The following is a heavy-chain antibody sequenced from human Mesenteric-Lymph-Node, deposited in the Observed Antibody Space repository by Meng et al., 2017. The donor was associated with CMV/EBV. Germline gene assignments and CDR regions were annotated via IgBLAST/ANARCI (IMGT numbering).Heavy chain of an antibody. D-gene: IGHD3-3*01. CDR3: ARDGKWLLYEDY. CDR1: GFTLDDYG. Sequence: GESLKISCAAAGFTLDDYGMSRVRQAPGKGLEWVSGISWNGGSTVYADSVKGRFTISKDNAKNSLYLQMNSLRAEDTAFYYCARDGKWLLYEDYWGQGTLVPFSS. CDR2: ISWNGGST. V-gene: IGHV3-20*04. J-gene: IGHJ4*02.